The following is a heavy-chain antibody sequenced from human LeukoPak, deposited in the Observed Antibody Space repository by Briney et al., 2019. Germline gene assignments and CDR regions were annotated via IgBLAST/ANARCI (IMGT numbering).Heavy chain of an antibody. Sequence: ASVKVSCKASGYTFTSYGISWVRQAPGQGLEWMGWISAYNGSTNYAQKLQGRVTMTTDTSTSTAYMELRSLRSDDTAVYYCARVGGYNYYYYYGMDVWGQGTTVTVSS. CDR2: ISAYNGST. CDR1: GYTFTSYG. CDR3: ARVGGYNYYYYYGMDV. V-gene: IGHV1-18*01. J-gene: IGHJ6*02. D-gene: IGHD5-12*01.